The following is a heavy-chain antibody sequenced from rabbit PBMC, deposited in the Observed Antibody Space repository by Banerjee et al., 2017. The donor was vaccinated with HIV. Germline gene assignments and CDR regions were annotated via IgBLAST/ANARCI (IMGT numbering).Heavy chain of an antibody. J-gene: IGHJ4*01. D-gene: IGHD6-1*01. CDR1: GFSFSSSYW. CDR2: IYTSSSST. Sequence: QEQLEESGGDLVKPEGSLTLTCTASGFSFSSSYWICWVRQAPGKGLEWIGCIYTSSSSTYYASWAKGRFTITKTSSTTVTLQMTSLTAADTATYFCAKTYAGYGYGHNLWGPGTLVTVS. V-gene: IGHV1S45*01. CDR3: AKTYAGYGYGHNL.